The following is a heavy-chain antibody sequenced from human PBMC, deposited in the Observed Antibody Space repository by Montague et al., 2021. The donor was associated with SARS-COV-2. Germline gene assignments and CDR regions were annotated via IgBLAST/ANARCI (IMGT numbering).Heavy chain of an antibody. J-gene: IGHJ6*02. V-gene: IGHV4-39*07. CDR2: IYYSGST. CDR3: ARVGRQQLVRLSSMDV. CDR1: GGSISSSSYY. D-gene: IGHD6-13*01. Sequence: SETLSLTCTVSGGSISSSSYYWGWIRQPPGKGLEWIGSIYYSGSTXYKPSLKSRVTISVDTSKNQFSLKLSSVTAADTAVYYCARVGRQQLVRLSSMDVWGQGTTVTVSS.